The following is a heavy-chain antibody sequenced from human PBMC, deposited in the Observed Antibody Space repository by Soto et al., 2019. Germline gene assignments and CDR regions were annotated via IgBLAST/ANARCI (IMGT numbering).Heavy chain of an antibody. Sequence: QVQVVESGGGVVQPGRSLRLSCAASGFTFSRHGMHWVRQAPGKGLEWVAVIWYDGSNKFYTDSVKGRFTISRDNSKNTLYLEMDSLSADDTGVYYCASAGGETVATTFCDYWGQGTLVTVSS. J-gene: IGHJ4*02. CDR1: GFTFSRHG. CDR2: IWYDGSNK. D-gene: IGHD5-12*01. V-gene: IGHV3-33*01. CDR3: ASAGGETVATTFCDY.